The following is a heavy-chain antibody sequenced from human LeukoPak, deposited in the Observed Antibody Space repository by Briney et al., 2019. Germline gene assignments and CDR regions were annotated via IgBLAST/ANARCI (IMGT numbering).Heavy chain of an antibody. D-gene: IGHD5-18*01. V-gene: IGHV3-33*06. J-gene: IGHJ4*02. Sequence: GGSLRLSCAASGFTFSIYGMHWVRQAPGKGLEWVAVIWYDGSNKYYADSVKGRFTISRDNSKNTLYLQMNSLRAEDTAVYYCAKVGGYSYGLVGYFDYWGQGTLVTVSS. CDR3: AKVGGYSYGLVGYFDY. CDR1: GFTFSIYG. CDR2: IWYDGSNK.